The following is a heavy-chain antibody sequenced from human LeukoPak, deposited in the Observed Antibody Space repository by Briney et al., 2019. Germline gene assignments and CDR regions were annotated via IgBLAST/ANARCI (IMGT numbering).Heavy chain of an antibody. D-gene: IGHD3-22*01. CDR1: GFTFSSYG. CDR3: AKGLLVVVITTSFDY. CDR2: ISYDGSNK. V-gene: IGHV3-30*18. J-gene: IGHJ4*02. Sequence: GGSLRLSCAASGFTFSSYGMHWVRQAPGKGLEWVAVISYDGSNKYYADSVKGRFTTSRDNSKNTLYLQMNSLRAEDTAVYYCAKGLLVVVITTSFDYWGQGTLVTVSS.